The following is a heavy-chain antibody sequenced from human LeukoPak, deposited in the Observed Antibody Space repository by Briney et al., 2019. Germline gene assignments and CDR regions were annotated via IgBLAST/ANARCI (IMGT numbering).Heavy chain of an antibody. CDR1: GFTFSSYE. V-gene: IGHV3-48*03. J-gene: IGHJ4*02. CDR3: AKDGLYGDYAAYYFDY. D-gene: IGHD4-17*01. CDR2: ISSSGSTI. Sequence: PGGSLRLSCAASGFTFSSYEMNWVRQAPGKGLEWVSYISSSGSTIYYADSVKGRFTISRDNAKNSLYLQMNSLRAEDTAVYYCAKDGLYGDYAAYYFDYWGQGTLVTVSS.